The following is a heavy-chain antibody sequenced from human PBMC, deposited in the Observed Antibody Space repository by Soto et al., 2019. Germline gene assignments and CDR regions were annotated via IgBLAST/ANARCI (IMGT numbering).Heavy chain of an antibody. CDR1: GFTFSNAW. Sequence: EVQLVESGGGLVKPGGSLRLSCAASGFTFSNAWMRWVRQAPGKGLEWVGRIKSKTDGGTTDYAAPVKGRFTISRDDSKNTLYLQMNSLRAEDTAVYYCARDCSGGSCHLFDYWGQGTLVTVSS. CDR2: IKSKTDGGTT. J-gene: IGHJ4*02. CDR3: ARDCSGGSCHLFDY. D-gene: IGHD2-15*01. V-gene: IGHV3-15*01.